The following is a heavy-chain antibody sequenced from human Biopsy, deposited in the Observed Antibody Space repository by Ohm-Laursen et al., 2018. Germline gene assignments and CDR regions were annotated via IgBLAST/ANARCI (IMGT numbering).Heavy chain of an antibody. Sequence: GTLSLTYPVSGDSVTKYYWSWIRQPPGKGLEWIGHIYYSVMTNYNPSLQSRVSISVDTSRNQASLTLSSVTAADTAVYYCARDSGILNYGNFKYYHYYGMDVWGQGTKVTVSS. CDR2: IYYSVMT. CDR1: GDSVTKYY. CDR3: ARDSGILNYGNFKYYHYYGMDV. J-gene: IGHJ6*02. V-gene: IGHV4-59*02. D-gene: IGHD4-11*01.